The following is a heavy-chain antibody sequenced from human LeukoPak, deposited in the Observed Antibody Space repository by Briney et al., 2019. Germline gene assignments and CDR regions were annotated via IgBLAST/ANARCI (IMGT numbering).Heavy chain of an antibody. CDR1: GYNFTAYY. CDR3: ARDMWQQFDWFDP. Sequence: ASVKVSCKASGYNFTAYYMHWVRQAPGQGLEWMGWINPNTGDTNSAERFQGRVTMTRDSSISTVYLELTRLTSDDTAVYYCARDMWQQFDWFDPWGQGTLVTVSS. CDR2: INPNTGDT. J-gene: IGHJ5*02. V-gene: IGHV1-2*02. D-gene: IGHD6-13*01.